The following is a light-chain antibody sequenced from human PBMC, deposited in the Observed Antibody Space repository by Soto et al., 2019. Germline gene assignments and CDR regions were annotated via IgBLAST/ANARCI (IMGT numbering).Light chain of an antibody. CDR2: GAS. CDR3: QQYGSSPPRT. CDR1: QSVSNDF. J-gene: IGKJ5*01. Sequence: EIVLTQSPGILSLSPGEIATLSCRASQSVSNDFLAWYQQKPGQAPRLLIYGASTRATDVPDRFSGSGSGADFTLSISRLEPEDFAVYYCQQYGSSPPRTFGQGTRLEIK. V-gene: IGKV3-20*01.